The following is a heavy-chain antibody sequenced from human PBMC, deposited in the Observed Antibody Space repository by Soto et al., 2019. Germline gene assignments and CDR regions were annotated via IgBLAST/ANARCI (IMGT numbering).Heavy chain of an antibody. J-gene: IGHJ6*02. D-gene: IGHD2-2*03. CDR2: IYYSEST. Sequence: SETLSLTCTVSGGSISSYYWSWIRQPPGMGLEWIGYIYYSESTNYNPSLKSRVTISVDTSKNEFSLRLSSVTPADTAVYYCARLNGYCVSTGCHGYYGMDVWGQGTTVTVSS. CDR1: GGSISSYY. V-gene: IGHV4-59*08. CDR3: ARLNGYCVSTGCHGYYGMDV.